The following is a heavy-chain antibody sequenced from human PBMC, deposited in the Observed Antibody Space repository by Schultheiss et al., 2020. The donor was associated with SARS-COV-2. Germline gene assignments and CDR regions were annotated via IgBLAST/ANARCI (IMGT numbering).Heavy chain of an antibody. CDR3: AKEEGSGSYSLDY. V-gene: IGHV3-30-3*01. D-gene: IGHD1-26*01. CDR2: ISYDGSNK. Sequence: GESLKISCTASGFTFSTYAIHWVRQAPGKGLEWVALISYDGSNKYYADSVKGRFTISRDNSKNTLYLQMNSLRAEDTAVYYCAKEEGSGSYSLDYWGQGTLVTVSS. CDR1: GFTFSTYA. J-gene: IGHJ4*02.